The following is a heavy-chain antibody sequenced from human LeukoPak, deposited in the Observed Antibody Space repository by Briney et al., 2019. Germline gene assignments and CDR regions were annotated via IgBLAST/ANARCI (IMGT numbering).Heavy chain of an antibody. CDR3: ARDLDTAMDY. V-gene: IGHV3-11*04. CDR2: ISDGVSII. Sequence: GGSLRLSCAASGFTFSDYHMNWIRQAPGKGLEWVSYISDGVSIISYADSVKGRFTISRDNAKNSLYLQMNSLRAEDTAVYYCARDLDTAMDYWGQGTLVTVSS. D-gene: IGHD5-18*01. J-gene: IGHJ4*02. CDR1: GFTFSDYH.